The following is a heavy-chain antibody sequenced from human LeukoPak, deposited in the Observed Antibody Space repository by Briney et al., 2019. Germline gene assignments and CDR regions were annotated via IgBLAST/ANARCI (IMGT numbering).Heavy chain of an antibody. CDR1: ADSVSSNSAA. J-gene: IGHJ5*02. CDR3: TREGEVGTTWSWFDP. CDR2: TYYRSKWYN. V-gene: IGHV6-1*01. Sequence: SQTLSLTCAISADSVSSNSAAWNWIRQSPSRGLEWLGRTYYRSKWYNDYAVSVKSRITINPDTSKNQFSLQLNSVTPDDTAVYYCTREGEVGTTWSWFDPWGQGTLVTVSS. D-gene: IGHD1-26*01.